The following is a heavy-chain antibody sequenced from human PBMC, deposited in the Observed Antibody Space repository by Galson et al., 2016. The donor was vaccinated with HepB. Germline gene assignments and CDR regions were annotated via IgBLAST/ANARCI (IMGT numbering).Heavy chain of an antibody. CDR1: GFTFTSYS. V-gene: IGHV3-48*01. CDR3: AKERLVRRIFDH. CDR2: IGGFSSPV. J-gene: IGHJ4*02. D-gene: IGHD1-1*01. Sequence: SLRLSCAASGFTFTSYSMSWVRQAPGKGLEWVSFIGGFSSPVYYADSVKGRFTISRDNARTSLYLQMNGLRAEDTAVYYCAKERLVRRIFDHWGQGTLLTVSS.